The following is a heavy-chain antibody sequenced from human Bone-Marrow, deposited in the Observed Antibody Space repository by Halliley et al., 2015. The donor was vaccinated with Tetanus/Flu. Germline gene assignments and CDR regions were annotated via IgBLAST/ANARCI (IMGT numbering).Heavy chain of an antibody. CDR3: ARPVVMKSPNDY. V-gene: IGHV5-51*01. Sequence: LEWMGPIYPGDSETRYSPSFQGQVTISADKSISPAYLQWSSLKASDTAIYYCARPVVMKSPNDYWGQGTLVTVSS. CDR2: IYPGDSET. D-gene: IGHD2-21*01. J-gene: IGHJ4*02.